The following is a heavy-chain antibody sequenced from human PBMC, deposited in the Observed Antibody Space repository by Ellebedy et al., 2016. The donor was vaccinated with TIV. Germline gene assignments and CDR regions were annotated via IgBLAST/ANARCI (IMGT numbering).Heavy chain of an antibody. V-gene: IGHV4-31*03. CDR2: IYYSGST. CDR1: GGSISSGGYY. Sequence: SETLSLTXTVSGGSISSGGYYWSWIRQHPGKGLEWIGYIYYSGSTYYNPSLKSRVTISVDTSKNQFSLKLSSVTAADTAVYYCARDSPSPVIPVSHSGYFDYWGQGTLVTVSS. J-gene: IGHJ4*02. D-gene: IGHD2-2*01. CDR3: ARDSPSPVIPVSHSGYFDY.